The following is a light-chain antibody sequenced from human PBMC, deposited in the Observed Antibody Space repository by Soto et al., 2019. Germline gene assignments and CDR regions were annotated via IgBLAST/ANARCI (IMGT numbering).Light chain of an antibody. CDR3: SSYTSSSTPSSV. CDR1: SSDVGGYNY. V-gene: IGLV2-14*01. J-gene: IGLJ2*01. Sequence: QSALTQPASVSGSPGQSITISCTGTSSDVGGYNYVSWYQQHPGKAPKLMIYEVSNRPSGVSNRFSGSKSGNTASLTSSGLQSEDEADYYCSSYTSSSTPSSVFGGGTKLTVL. CDR2: EVS.